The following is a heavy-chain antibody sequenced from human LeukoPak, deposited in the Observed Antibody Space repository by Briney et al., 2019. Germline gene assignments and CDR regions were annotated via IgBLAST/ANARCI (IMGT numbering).Heavy chain of an antibody. CDR2: IYYSGST. J-gene: IGHJ4*02. D-gene: IGHD3-16*02. V-gene: IGHV4-39*01. CDR1: GGSISSSSYY. CDR3: ARHVICDSRVLDY. Sequence: SETLSLTCTVSGGSISSSSYYWGWIRQPPGKGLEWIGSIYYSGSTYYNPSLKSRVTISVDTSKNQFSLKLSSVTAADTAVYYCARHVICDSRVLDYWGQGTLVTVSS.